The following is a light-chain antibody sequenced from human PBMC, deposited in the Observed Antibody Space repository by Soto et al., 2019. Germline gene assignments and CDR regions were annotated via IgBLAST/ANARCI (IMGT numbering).Light chain of an antibody. CDR3: QEYGSAPRT. Sequence: EIVLTQSPGTLSLSPGERATLSCRASQSVSNTNLAWYQQKPGQAPRVLIYGASSRATGIPDRFSGSGSGPNFTLTISRLEPEDFAVYYCQEYGSAPRTFGQGTKVEIK. V-gene: IGKV3-20*01. J-gene: IGKJ1*01. CDR1: QSVSNTN. CDR2: GAS.